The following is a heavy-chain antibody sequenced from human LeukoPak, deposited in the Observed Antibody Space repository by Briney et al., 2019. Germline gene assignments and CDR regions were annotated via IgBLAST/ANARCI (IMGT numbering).Heavy chain of an antibody. CDR3: ARRTSDATGHYYGAFDV. Sequence: PSETLSLTCAVYGGSFSGYYWNWIRQSPGKGLEWIGEINHSGTTYYNPSLKSRDTISIDASKKQFSLKLNSVTAADTAVYFCARRTSDATGHYYGAFDVWGQGTMVTVSS. CDR1: GGSFSGYY. D-gene: IGHD3-10*01. CDR2: INHSGTT. J-gene: IGHJ3*01. V-gene: IGHV4-34*01.